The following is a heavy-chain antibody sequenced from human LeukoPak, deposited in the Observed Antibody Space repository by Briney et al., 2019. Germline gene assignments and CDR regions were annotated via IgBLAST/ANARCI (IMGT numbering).Heavy chain of an antibody. D-gene: IGHD3-16*01. CDR2: ISYDGSNK. CDR3: AKDSLLGAYWHFDL. J-gene: IGHJ2*01. CDR1: GFTFSSYG. Sequence: SGGSLRLSCAASGFTFSSYGMHWVRQAPGKGLEWVAVISYDGSNKYYADSVKGRFTISRDNSKNTLYLQMNSLRAEDTAVYYCAKDSLLGAYWHFDLWGRGTLVTVSS. V-gene: IGHV3-30*18.